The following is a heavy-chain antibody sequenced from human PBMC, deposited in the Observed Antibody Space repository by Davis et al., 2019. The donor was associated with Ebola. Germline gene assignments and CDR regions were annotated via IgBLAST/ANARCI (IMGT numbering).Heavy chain of an antibody. CDR1: GFTVSSNY. J-gene: IGHJ4*02. V-gene: IGHV3-53*01. D-gene: IGHD5-12*01. Sequence: GGSLRLSCAASGFTVSSNYMSWVRQAPGKGLEWVSVIYSGGSTYYADSVKGRFTISRDNSKNTLYLQMNSLRAEDTAVYYCARSLVGATIYDYWGQGTLVTVSS. CDR2: IYSGGST. CDR3: ARSLVGATIYDY.